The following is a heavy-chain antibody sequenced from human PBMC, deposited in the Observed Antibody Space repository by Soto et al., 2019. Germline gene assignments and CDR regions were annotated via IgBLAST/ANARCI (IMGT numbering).Heavy chain of an antibody. CDR3: PRKISDPDPGPNFQYYLDS. J-gene: IGHJ4*02. CDR2: IDPSDSQT. CDR1: GYSFSVYW. D-gene: IGHD2-15*01. Sequence: GESLKISCKGSGYSFSVYWITWVRQKPGKGLEWMGRIDPSDSQTYYSPSFRGHVTISGTKSMTTVFLQWSSLRSSDTAMYYCPRKISDPDPGPNFQYYLDSSGQGAPVTVSS. V-gene: IGHV5-10-1*01.